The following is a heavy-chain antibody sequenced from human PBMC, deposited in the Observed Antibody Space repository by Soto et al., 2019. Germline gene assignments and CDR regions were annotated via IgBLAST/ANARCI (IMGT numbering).Heavy chain of an antibody. J-gene: IGHJ4*02. D-gene: IGHD1-26*01. CDR3: ARIVGLRLNDY. CDR2: ISSTGSYA. V-gene: IGHV3-11*05. CDR1: GFTFNDYQ. Sequence: QVQLVESGGGLVKPGGSLRLSCAVSGFTFNDYQMTWFRQAPRKGLEWVSRISSTGSYADYADSVKGRFTVSRDNANNTVYLQMDSLRDEDTAVYFCARIVGLRLNDYWGQGTLVIVSS.